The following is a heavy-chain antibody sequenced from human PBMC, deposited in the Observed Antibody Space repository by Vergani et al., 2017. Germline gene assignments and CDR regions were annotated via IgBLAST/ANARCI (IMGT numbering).Heavy chain of an antibody. Sequence: QVQLVESGGSLVKPGGSLRLSCAASGFTFSDYYMSWIRQAPGKGLEWVSYISNIGSTIYYADSVKGRFTISRDNAQNSLFLQMNSLRAEDTAVYYCARETRDTPSSLDYWGQGTLVTVSS. CDR1: GFTFSDYY. CDR3: ARETRDTPSSLDY. V-gene: IGHV3-11*04. CDR2: ISNIGSTI. D-gene: IGHD5-24*01. J-gene: IGHJ4*02.